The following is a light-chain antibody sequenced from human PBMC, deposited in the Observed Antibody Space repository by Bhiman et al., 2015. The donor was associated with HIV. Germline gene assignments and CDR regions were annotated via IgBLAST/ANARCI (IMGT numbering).Light chain of an antibody. J-gene: IGLJ2*01. CDR3: QSYDNSLHGAV. CDR2: GNN. CDR1: SSNIGAGYD. V-gene: IGLV1-40*01. Sequence: QSVLTQPPSVSGAPGQRVTISCTGSSSNIGAGYDVHWYQQLPGKAPKLLIFGNNNRPSGVPDRFSGSKAGSSASLTITGLQSEDEADYYCQSYDNSLHGAVFGGGTRLTVL.